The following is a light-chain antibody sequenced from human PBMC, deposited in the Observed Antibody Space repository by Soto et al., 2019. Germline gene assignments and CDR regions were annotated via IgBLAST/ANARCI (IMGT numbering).Light chain of an antibody. CDR3: QQYNSYSST. V-gene: IGKV1-5*01. J-gene: IGKJ1*01. CDR1: QSISSW. CDR2: DAS. Sequence: DIHVTQSPSTVSASVGDRVTITCRASQSISSWLAWYKQKPGKAPKLLIYDASILESGVPSRFSGVGSGTDFTLTISSLQPDDFATYYCQQYNSYSSTFGQGTKVAIK.